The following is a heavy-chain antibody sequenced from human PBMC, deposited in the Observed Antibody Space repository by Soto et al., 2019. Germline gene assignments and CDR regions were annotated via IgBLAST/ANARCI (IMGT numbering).Heavy chain of an antibody. J-gene: IGHJ4*02. CDR1: GYTCTNYG. V-gene: IGHV1-18*01. Sequence: GASVKVSGKASGYTCTNYGIIWVRQAPGQGLEWMGWISAYNGNTNYAQKLQGRVTMTTDTSTSTAYMELRSLRSDDTAVYYCARDSSNYDILTGYYVYYFDYWGQGTLVTVSS. CDR2: ISAYNGNT. CDR3: ARDSSNYDILTGYYVYYFDY. D-gene: IGHD3-9*01.